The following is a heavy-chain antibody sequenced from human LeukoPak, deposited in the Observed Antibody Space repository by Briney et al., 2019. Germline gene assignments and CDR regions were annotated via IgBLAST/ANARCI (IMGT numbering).Heavy chain of an antibody. D-gene: IGHD3-22*01. CDR3: ASLDSSGSNVVDY. CDR1: GFTFSSYA. J-gene: IGHJ4*02. CDR2: INWNGGST. Sequence: GGSLRLSCAASGFTFSSYAMSWVRQAPGKGLEWVSGINWNGGSTGYADSVKGRFTISRDNAKNSLYLQMNSLRAEDTALYYCASLDSSGSNVVDYWGQGTLVTVSS. V-gene: IGHV3-20*04.